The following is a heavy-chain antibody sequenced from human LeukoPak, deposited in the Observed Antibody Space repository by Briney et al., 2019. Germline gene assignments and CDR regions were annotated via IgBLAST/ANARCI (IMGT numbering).Heavy chain of an antibody. Sequence: SETLPLTCTVSGGSISSGDYYWSWIRQPPGKGLEWIGYIYYSGSTYYNPSLKSRVTISVDTSKNQFSLKLSSVTAADTTVYYCARSSDYSTFDYWGQGTLVTVSS. J-gene: IGHJ4*02. CDR3: ARSSDYSTFDY. V-gene: IGHV4-30-4*01. D-gene: IGHD4-11*01. CDR2: IYYSGST. CDR1: GGSISSGDYY.